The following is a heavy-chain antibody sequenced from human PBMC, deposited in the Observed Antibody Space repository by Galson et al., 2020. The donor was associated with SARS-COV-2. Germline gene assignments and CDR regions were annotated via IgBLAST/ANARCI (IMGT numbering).Heavy chain of an antibody. V-gene: IGHV3-43D*03. CDR3: AKILGEGSDY. CDR1: GFTFDDYA. Sequence: GGSLRLSCAASGFTFDDYAMHWIRQGPGKGLECVSVITWNGGTTYYADAVKGRFTVSRDNSRNSLYLQMNSLRTEDTAFYYCAKILGEGSDYWGRGTLVTVSS. CDR2: ITWNGGTT. J-gene: IGHJ4*02.